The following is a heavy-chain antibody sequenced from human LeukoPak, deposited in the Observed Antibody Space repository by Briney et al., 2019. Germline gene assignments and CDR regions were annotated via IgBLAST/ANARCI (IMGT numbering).Heavy chain of an antibody. J-gene: IGHJ4*02. CDR3: ARIVRYSYAYSD. CDR1: GFPLSSYD. Sequence: GGSLRLSCAASGFPLSSYDMSWVRQAPGKGLEWVSAIGGGGGASGTTYYADSVKGQFTISRDNSQNTLYLQMNSLRAEDTAVYYCARIVRYSYAYSDWGQGTLVTVSS. V-gene: IGHV3-23*01. CDR2: IGGGGGASGTT. D-gene: IGHD5-18*01.